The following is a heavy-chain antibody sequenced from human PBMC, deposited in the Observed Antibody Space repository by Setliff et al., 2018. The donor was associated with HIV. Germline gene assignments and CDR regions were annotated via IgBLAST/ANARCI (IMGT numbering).Heavy chain of an antibody. CDR3: ARRVLQDSTITSSNWFDS. Sequence: SETLSLTCTVSGDSISSYSWNWIRQPPGRGLEWIGYVYASGETNYNPSHKSRVTMSTDTSRNQFFLNLNYATAADTAVYFCARRVLQDSTITSSNWFDSWGQGTLVTVSS. J-gene: IGHJ5*01. D-gene: IGHD2-2*01. CDR1: GDSISSYS. V-gene: IGHV4-4*09. CDR2: VYASGET.